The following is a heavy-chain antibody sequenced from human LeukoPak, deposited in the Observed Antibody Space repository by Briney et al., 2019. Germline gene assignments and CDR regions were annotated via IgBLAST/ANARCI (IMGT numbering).Heavy chain of an antibody. V-gene: IGHV4-34*01. CDR1: GGSFSGYY. CDR2: INHSGST. D-gene: IGHD3-22*01. CDR3: AREAYEYYDSSGYYYVWFDP. J-gene: IGHJ5*02. Sequence: SETLSLTCAVYGGSFSGYYWSWIRQPPGKGLEWIGEINHSGSTNYNPSLKSRVTISVDTSKNQFSLKLSSVTAADTAVYYCAREAYEYYDSSGYYYVWFDPWGQGTLVTVSS.